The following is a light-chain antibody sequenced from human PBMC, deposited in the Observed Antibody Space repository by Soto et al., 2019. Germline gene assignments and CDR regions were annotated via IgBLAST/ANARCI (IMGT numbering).Light chain of an antibody. CDR1: QSISTY. CDR2: ATS. V-gene: IGKV1-39*01. Sequence: DIQMPQSPSSLSASVGDRVTITCRASQSISTYLIWYQQKPGKAPKLLIYATSSLQSGVPSRFSGSGSGTDFTLTISSLQPEDFATYYCQQSYSTPHTFGQGTRLEIK. J-gene: IGKJ5*01. CDR3: QQSYSTPHT.